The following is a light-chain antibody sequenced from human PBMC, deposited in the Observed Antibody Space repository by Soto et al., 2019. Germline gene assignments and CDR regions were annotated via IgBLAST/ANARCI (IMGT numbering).Light chain of an antibody. CDR2: GAF. Sequence: DIQLTQSPPYLSASVGDRVTITCQASHDIGNYLNWYQHKPGKAPNLVIYGAFNLETWVPSRFSGGGSGTDFTFTISSLRPEDIATYYCQHSDPLPLFGPGTKVDF. CDR1: HDIGNY. CDR3: QHSDPLPL. V-gene: IGKV1-33*01. J-gene: IGKJ3*01.